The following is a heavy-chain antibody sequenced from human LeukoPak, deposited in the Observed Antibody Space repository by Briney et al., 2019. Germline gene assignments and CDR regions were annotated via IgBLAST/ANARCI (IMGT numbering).Heavy chain of an antibody. J-gene: IGHJ4*02. CDR3: ARLRYSYGAFDY. CDR2: INHSGST. CDR1: GGSFSGYY. D-gene: IGHD5-18*01. V-gene: IGHV4-34*01. Sequence: SETLSLTCAVYGGSFSGYYWSWIPQPPGKGLEWIGEINHSGSTNYNPSLKSRVTISVDTSKNQFSLKLSSVTAADTAVYYCARLRYSYGAFDYWGQGTLVTVSS.